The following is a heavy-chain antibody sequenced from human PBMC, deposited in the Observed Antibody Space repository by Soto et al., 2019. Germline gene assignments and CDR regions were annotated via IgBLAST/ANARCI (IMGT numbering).Heavy chain of an antibody. CDR1: GYSFTKYW. CDR2: IYPGDSDT. CDR3: ARYLGGYDPRFYFYS. D-gene: IGHD5-12*01. Sequence: PGESLKISWKGSGYSFTKYWIGWVRQMPGKGLEWMGIIYPGDSDTRYSPSFQGQVTISADRSINTAYLHWSSLRSEDTAVYYCARYLGGYDPRFYFYSRAQEDLLTISS. J-gene: IGHJ4*02. V-gene: IGHV5-51*01.